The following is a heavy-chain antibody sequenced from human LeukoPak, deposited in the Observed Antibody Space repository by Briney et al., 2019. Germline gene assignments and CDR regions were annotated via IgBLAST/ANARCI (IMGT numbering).Heavy chain of an antibody. V-gene: IGHV4-34*01. J-gene: IGHJ4*02. Sequence: SETLSLTCAVYGGSFSGYYWSWIRQPPGKGLEWIGEINHSGSTNYNPSLKSRVTISVDTSKNQFSLKLSSVTAADTAVYYCASNGGTFDYWGRGTLVTVSS. CDR3: ASNGGTFDY. CDR1: GGSFSGYY. D-gene: IGHD4-23*01. CDR2: INHSGST.